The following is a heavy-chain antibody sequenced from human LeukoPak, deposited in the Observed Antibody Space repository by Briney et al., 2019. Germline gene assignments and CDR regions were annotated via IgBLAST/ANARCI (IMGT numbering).Heavy chain of an antibody. D-gene: IGHD3-22*01. CDR1: GYTFTSYY. V-gene: IGHV1-46*01. CDR2: INPSGGST. Sequence: ASVKVSCKASGYTFTSYYMHWVRQAPGQGLEWMGIINPSGGSTSYAQKFQGRVTMTRDTSTSTVYMELSSLRSEDTAVYYCARMWSTMTISPTVFDYWGQGTLVTVSS. J-gene: IGHJ4*02. CDR3: ARMWSTMTISPTVFDY.